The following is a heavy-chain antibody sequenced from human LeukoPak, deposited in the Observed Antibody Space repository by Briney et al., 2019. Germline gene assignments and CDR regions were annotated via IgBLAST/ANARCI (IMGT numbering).Heavy chain of an antibody. CDR2: IYHSGNT. V-gene: IGHV4-30-2*01. CDR1: SGSLSSSSYS. J-gene: IGHJ6*02. CDR3: ARSLGYFDWLNGMDV. Sequence: PSETLSLTCTVSSGSLSSSSYSWSWIRQPPGKGLEWIGYIYHSGNTDYNPSVKSRVTISVDRSKNQFSLKLSSVTAADTAVYYCARSLGYFDWLNGMDVWGQGTTVTVSS. D-gene: IGHD3-9*01.